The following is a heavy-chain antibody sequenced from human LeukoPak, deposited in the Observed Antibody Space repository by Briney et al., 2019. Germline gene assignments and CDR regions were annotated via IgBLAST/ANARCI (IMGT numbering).Heavy chain of an antibody. J-gene: IGHJ4*02. V-gene: IGHV3-7*01. CDR1: GFIFSNSW. D-gene: IGHD1-26*01. CDR2: IRQDGIKT. CDR3: ARLYSGSYSFDY. Sequence: GGSLRLSCAASGFIFSNSWMSWVRQTPGKELEWVANIRQDGIKTDYMDSVKGRFIISRDNARNSLYLQMNSRRAEDTAVYYCARLYSGSYSFDYWGLGTLVTVSS.